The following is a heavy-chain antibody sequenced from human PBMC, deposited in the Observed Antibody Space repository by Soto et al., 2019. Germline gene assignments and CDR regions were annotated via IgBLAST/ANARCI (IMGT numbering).Heavy chain of an antibody. CDR3: ARDGMMTPDYFDY. V-gene: IGHV3-11*06. J-gene: IGHJ4*02. CDR2: ISITSSHI. D-gene: IGHD4-4*01. Sequence: QRLSCAASGFTFSNYYMSWIRHVPGKGLEWLSYISITSSHIDYADSVKGRFTISRDNAKSSLYLEMNNLRAEDTAVYYCARDGMMTPDYFDYWGQGTLVTVSS. CDR1: GFTFSNYY.